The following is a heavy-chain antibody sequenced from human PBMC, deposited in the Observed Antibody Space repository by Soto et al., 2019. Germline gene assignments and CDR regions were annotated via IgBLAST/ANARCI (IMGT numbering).Heavy chain of an antibody. Sequence: QITLKEAGPTLVKPTQTLTLTCSFSGFSLITSGVGVGWIRQPPGKALEWLALIYWDDDKGYSTSLKSRLTXTXXTSKNQVVLTMTNMDPADTATHYCAHTMAPRIFDYWGQGTLVTVSS. CDR1: GFSLITSGVG. CDR2: IYWDDDK. V-gene: IGHV2-5*02. J-gene: IGHJ4*02. CDR3: AHTMAPRIFDY.